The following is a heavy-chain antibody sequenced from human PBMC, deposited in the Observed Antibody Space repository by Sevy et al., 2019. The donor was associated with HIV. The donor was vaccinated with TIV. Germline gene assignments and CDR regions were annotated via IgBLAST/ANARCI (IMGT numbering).Heavy chain of an antibody. CDR2: ISSSSSYI. Sequence: GGSLRLSCAASGFTFSSYSMNWVRQAPGKGLEWVSSISSSSSYIYYADSVKGRFTISRDNAKNSLYLQMNSLRAEDTALYYCARDGGSSSWYVIDYWGQGTLVTVSS. CDR3: ARDGGSSSWYVIDY. CDR1: GFTFSSYS. J-gene: IGHJ4*02. V-gene: IGHV3-21*01. D-gene: IGHD6-13*01.